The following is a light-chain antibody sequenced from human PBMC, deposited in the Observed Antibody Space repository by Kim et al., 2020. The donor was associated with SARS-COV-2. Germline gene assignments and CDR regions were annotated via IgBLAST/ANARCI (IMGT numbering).Light chain of an antibody. Sequence: GKRVIISCSGSTSNIGRRSVNWFQQLPGATPNLLIYNDNQRPSGVSDRFSGSRSGTSASLAISGLQSEDGADFYCATLDDSLNAYVFGTGTKVTVL. CDR1: TSNIGRRS. CDR2: NDN. CDR3: ATLDDSLNAYV. V-gene: IGLV1-44*01. J-gene: IGLJ1*01.